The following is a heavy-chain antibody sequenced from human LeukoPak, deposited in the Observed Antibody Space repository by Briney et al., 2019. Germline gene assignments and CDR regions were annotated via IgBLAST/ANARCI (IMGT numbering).Heavy chain of an antibody. V-gene: IGHV3-7*03. Sequence: GGSLRLSCVASGLTVSNHWMSWVRQAPGKGLXXXXXIREERGQEYXXXXVXXXXTISXNSAKNSLYLQMNTLRVEDTAMYYCASLDTAKQPLANHWGQGTLVTVSS. CDR1: GLTVSNHW. D-gene: IGHD5-18*01. CDR3: ASLDTAKQPLANH. CDR2: IREERGQE. J-gene: IGHJ5*02.